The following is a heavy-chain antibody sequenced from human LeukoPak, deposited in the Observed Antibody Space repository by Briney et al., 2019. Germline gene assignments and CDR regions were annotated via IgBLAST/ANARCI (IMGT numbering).Heavy chain of an antibody. CDR2: ISSNGGST. Sequence: PGGSLRLSCSASGFTFRYYAMHWVRQAAGQGLEFVSVISSNGGSTYYADSLTGRFTVSRDNSNNTLYLQMSSLRAEDTAIYYCAKGPTYDSLPYYFDYWGQGTLVIVSS. J-gene: IGHJ4*02. CDR1: GFTFRYYA. D-gene: IGHD3-22*01. V-gene: IGHV3-64D*09. CDR3: AKGPTYDSLPYYFDY.